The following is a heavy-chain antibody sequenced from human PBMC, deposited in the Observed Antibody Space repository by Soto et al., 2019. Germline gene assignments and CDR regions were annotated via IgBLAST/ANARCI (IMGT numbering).Heavy chain of an antibody. CDR3: ARDRSHSTAYSRIDY. CDR2: INPYGGAA. D-gene: IGHD3-16*01. V-gene: IGHV1-46*01. Sequence: QVQLVQSGAEVKKPGASVKVSCKASGYTFTSTWMHWVRQAPGQGLEWMGIINPYGGAATYAEKVQARGTMTRATSKGTDYLDLSCLRSELTAMYFCARDRSHSTAYSRIDYWGQATQVTVSS. J-gene: IGHJ4*02. CDR1: GYTFTSTW.